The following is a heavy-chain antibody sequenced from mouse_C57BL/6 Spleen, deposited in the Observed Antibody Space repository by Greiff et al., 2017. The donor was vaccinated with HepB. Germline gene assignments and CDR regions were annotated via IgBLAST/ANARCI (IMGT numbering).Heavy chain of an antibody. CDR2: IYSSDSET. CDR3: ARGSYYGDIDY. J-gene: IGHJ4*01. Sequence: VQLQQPGAELVRPGSSVKLSCKASGFTFTSYWMAWVQQRPGQGLEWIGNIYSSDSETHYNQKLKDKATLTVDNSTSIAYMQLSSLTSEDSAVYYCARGSYYGDIDYWGQGTSVTVSS. CDR1: GFTFTSYW. D-gene: IGHD1-1*01. V-gene: IGHV1-61*01.